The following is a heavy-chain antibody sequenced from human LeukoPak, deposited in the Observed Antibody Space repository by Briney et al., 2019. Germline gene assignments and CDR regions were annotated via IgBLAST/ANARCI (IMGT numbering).Heavy chain of an antibody. CDR3: ARPAGLPHNWFDP. V-gene: IGHV1-69*01. J-gene: IGHJ5*02. Sequence: ASVKVSCKASGGTFSSYAISWVRQAPGQGLEWMGGIIPIFGTANYAQKFQGRVTITADESTSTAYMELSNLRSEDTAVYYCARPAGLPHNWFDPWGQGTLVTVSS. D-gene: IGHD5-18*01. CDR2: IIPIFGTA. CDR1: GGTFSSYA.